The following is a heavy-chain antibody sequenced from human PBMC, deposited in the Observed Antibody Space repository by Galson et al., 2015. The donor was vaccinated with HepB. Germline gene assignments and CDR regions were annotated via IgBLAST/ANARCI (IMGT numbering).Heavy chain of an antibody. CDR2: IIPIFGTA. V-gene: IGHV1-69*13. CDR3: ARGDIVVVPAAIRVSYYYYMDV. Sequence: SVKVSCKASGGTFSSYAISWVRQAPGQGLEWMGGIIPIFGTANYAQKFQGRVTITADESTSTAYMELSSLRSEDTAVYYCARGDIVVVPAAIRVSYYYYMDVWGKGTTVTVSS. D-gene: IGHD2-2*02. J-gene: IGHJ6*03. CDR1: GGTFSSYA.